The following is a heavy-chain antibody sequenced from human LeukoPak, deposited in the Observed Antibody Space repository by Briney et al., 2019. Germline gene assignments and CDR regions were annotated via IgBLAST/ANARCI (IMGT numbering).Heavy chain of an antibody. J-gene: IGHJ4*02. Sequence: ASVKVSCKASGYTFTSYDINWVRQATGQGLEWMGWMNTNSGSTGYAQKFQGRVTMTRNTSISTAYMELSGLRAEDTAVYYCARGRSTGYPYYFEYWGQGTLVTVSS. CDR2: MNTNSGST. CDR3: ARGRSTGYPYYFEY. V-gene: IGHV1-8*02. CDR1: GYTFTSYD. D-gene: IGHD5-12*01.